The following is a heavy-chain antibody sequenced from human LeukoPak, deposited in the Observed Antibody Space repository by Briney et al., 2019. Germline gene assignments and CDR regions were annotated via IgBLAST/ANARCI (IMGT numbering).Heavy chain of an antibody. CDR2: INPNSGGT. CDR3: ARVDLTYYYGSGSSIPAAFDI. Sequence: ASVKVSCKASGYTFTGYYMHWVRQAPGQGLEWIGWINPNSGGTNYAQKFQGRVTMTRDTSISTAYMELSRLRSDDTAVYYCARVDLTYYYGSGSSIPAAFDIWGQGTMVTASS. J-gene: IGHJ3*02. CDR1: GYTFTGYY. V-gene: IGHV1-2*02. D-gene: IGHD3-10*01.